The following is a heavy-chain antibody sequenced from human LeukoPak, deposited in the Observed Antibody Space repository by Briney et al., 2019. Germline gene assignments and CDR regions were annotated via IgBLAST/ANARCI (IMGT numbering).Heavy chain of an antibody. V-gene: IGHV5-51*01. Sequence: KPGESLKISCKGSGYSFTTYWIGWVRQMPGKGLEWMAIIYPGDSDARYSPSFQGQVTISADKSITTAYLQWSSLEASDTAMYYCVRLSAGPTVTTHFDYWGQGTLVTVSS. CDR3: VRLSAGPTVTTHFDY. CDR2: IYPGDSDA. D-gene: IGHD4-17*01. CDR1: GYSFTTYW. J-gene: IGHJ4*02.